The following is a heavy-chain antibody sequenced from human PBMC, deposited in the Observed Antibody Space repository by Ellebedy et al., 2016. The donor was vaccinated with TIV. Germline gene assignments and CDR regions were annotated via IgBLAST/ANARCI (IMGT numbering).Heavy chain of an antibody. V-gene: IGHV3-11*01. Sequence: GGSLRLSCAASGFIFSDYYMIWIRQAPGKGLEWVSYISNSCSTIYYADSVKGRFTISRDNAKNSLSLLMNSLRAEDTAVYYCARDARFIGQQHNWFDPWGQGTLVTVSS. D-gene: IGHD3-16*02. CDR3: ARDARFIGQQHNWFDP. CDR2: ISNSCSTI. J-gene: IGHJ5*02. CDR1: GFIFSDYY.